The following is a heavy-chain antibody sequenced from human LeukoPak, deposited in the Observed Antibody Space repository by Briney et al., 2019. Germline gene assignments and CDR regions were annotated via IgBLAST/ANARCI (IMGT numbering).Heavy chain of an antibody. J-gene: IGHJ4*02. Sequence: PSETLSLTCTVSGGSISSYYWSWIRQPAGKGLEWIGRIYTSGSTNYNPSLKSRVTMSVDTSKNQFSLKLSSVTAADTAVYYCARGDPPPPGSADFDYWGQGTLVTVSS. D-gene: IGHD5-12*01. CDR1: GGSISSYY. V-gene: IGHV4-4*07. CDR3: ARGDPPPPGSADFDY. CDR2: IYTSGST.